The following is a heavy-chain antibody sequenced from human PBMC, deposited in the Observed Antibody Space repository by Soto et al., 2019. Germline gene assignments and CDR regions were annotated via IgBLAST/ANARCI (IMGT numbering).Heavy chain of an antibody. J-gene: IGHJ5*02. D-gene: IGHD2-2*01. CDR2: INHSGST. CDR1: GGSFSGYY. CDR3: ATSGSSTSWSWFDP. Sequence: SETLSLTWAVYGGSFSGYYWSWIRQPPGKGLEWIGEINHSGSTNHNPSLKSRVTISVDTSKNQFSLKLSSVTAADTAVYYCATSGSSTSWSWFDPWGQGTLVTVSS. V-gene: IGHV4-34*01.